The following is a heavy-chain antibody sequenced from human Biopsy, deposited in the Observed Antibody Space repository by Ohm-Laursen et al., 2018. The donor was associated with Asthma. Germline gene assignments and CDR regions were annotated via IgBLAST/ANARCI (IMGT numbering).Heavy chain of an antibody. CDR1: GGSMTPTSHY. D-gene: IGHD3-3*01. Sequence: SDTLSLTCTVSGGSMTPTSHYWDWIRQAPGKGLEWIGYISYGGKTSYNPSLKNRVTISRYTSKNQFSLRLTSVTAADTAVYFCARRITIFGVVQKDHGMDAWGQGTTVIVSS. CDR3: ARRITIFGVVQKDHGMDA. CDR2: ISYGGKT. J-gene: IGHJ6*02. V-gene: IGHV4-39*01.